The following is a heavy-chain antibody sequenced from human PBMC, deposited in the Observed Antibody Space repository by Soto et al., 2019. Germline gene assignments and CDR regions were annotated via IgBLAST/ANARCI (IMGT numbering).Heavy chain of an antibody. Sequence: ASVKVSCKASGYTFTSYAIHWVRQAPGQRLEWMGWINAGNGNTQYSQKFQGRVTITRDTSASTAYMELSSLRSEDTAVYYCASSNIAAAPYGMDVWGQGTTVTVSS. CDR1: GYTFTSYA. CDR3: ASSNIAAAPYGMDV. D-gene: IGHD6-13*01. V-gene: IGHV1-3*01. CDR2: INAGNGNT. J-gene: IGHJ6*02.